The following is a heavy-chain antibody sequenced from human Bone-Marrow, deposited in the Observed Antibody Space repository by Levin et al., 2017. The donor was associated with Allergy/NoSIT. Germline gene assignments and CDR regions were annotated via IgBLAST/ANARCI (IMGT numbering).Heavy chain of an antibody. CDR1: GFTFSSYA. J-gene: IGHJ6*03. V-gene: IGHV3-23*01. CDR2: ISGSGGST. CDR3: AKDKRSSWYDHMDV. D-gene: IGHD6-13*01. Sequence: ESLKISCAASGFTFSSYAMSWVRQAPGKGLEWVSAISGSGGSTYYADSVKGRFTISRDNSKNTLYLQMNSLRAEDTAVYYCAKDKRSSWYDHMDVWGKGTTVTVSS.